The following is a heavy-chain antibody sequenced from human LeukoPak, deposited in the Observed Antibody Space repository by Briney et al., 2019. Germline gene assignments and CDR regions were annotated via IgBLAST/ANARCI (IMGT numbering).Heavy chain of an antibody. CDR3: AKLSIVVVPAPRGGWFDP. D-gene: IGHD2-2*01. CDR1: GFTFSSYG. Sequence: HPGGSLRLSCAASGFTFSSYGMSWVRQAPGKGLEWVSAISGSGGSTYYADSVKGRFTISRDNSKNTLYLQMNSLRAEDTAVYYCAKLSIVVVPAPRGGWFDPWGQGTLVTVSS. J-gene: IGHJ5*02. CDR2: ISGSGGST. V-gene: IGHV3-23*01.